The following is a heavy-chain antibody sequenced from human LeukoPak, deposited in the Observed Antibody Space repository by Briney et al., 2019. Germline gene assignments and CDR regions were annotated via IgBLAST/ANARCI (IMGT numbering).Heavy chain of an antibody. CDR3: ARDQRTPPVLYDY. V-gene: IGHV3-74*01. Sequence: PGGSLRLSCAASGFTFSSYWMHWVRQAPGKGLVWVSRINSDGSSTSYADSVKGRFTISRDNAKNTLYLQMNNLRAEDTAVYYCARDQRTPPVLYDYWGQGTLVTVSS. D-gene: IGHD3-10*01. CDR1: GFTFSSYW. CDR2: INSDGSST. J-gene: IGHJ4*02.